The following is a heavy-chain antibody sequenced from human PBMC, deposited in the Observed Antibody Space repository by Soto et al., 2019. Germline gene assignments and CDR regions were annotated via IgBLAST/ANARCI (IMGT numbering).Heavy chain of an antibody. CDR2: VIPIFGTA. V-gene: IGHV1-69*01. D-gene: IGHD2-15*01. CDR1: GGTFSSYA. Sequence: VKVSCKASGGTFSSYAISWVRQAPGQGLEWMGGVIPIFGTANYEQTFQGRVTITADESTSTAYMELSSLRSDDTAVYYCPSHPRTLLGVYFDXLGQATPVTASX. CDR3: PSHPRTLLGVYFDX. J-gene: IGHJ4*02.